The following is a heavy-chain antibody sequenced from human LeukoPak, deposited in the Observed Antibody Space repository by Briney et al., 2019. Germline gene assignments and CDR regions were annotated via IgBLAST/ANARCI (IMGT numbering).Heavy chain of an antibody. CDR3: ARDLRGRTPAGYGMDV. V-gene: IGHV1-18*01. J-gene: IGHJ6*02. CDR2: ISAYNGNT. CDR1: GYTFTSYG. Sequence: ASVKVSCKASGYTFTSYGISWVRQAPGQGLEWMGWISAYNGNTNYAQKLQGRVTMTTDTSTSTAYMELRSLRSDDTAVYYCARDLRGRTPAGYGMDVWGQGTTVTASS.